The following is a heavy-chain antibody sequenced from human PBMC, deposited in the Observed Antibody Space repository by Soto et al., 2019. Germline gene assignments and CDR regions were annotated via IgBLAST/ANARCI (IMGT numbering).Heavy chain of an antibody. CDR2: IIPIFGTA. V-gene: IGHV1-69*13. J-gene: IGHJ5*02. CDR1: GGPFSSYA. Sequence: SVKVSFKAYGGPFSSYAISLVRQAPGQGLEWMGGIIPIFGTANCAQKFQGRVTITADESTSTAYMELSSLRSEDTAVYYCARARTLVVAATQKYNWFDPWGQGTLVTVSS. D-gene: IGHD2-15*01. CDR3: ARARTLVVAATQKYNWFDP.